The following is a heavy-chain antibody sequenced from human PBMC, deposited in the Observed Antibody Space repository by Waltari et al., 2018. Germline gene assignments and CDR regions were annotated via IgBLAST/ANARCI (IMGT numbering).Heavy chain of an antibody. V-gene: IGHV1-69*01. CDR1: GGSFSNYG. CDR2: IIPIFGTT. D-gene: IGHD2-2*02. CDR3: ARDYCSSTDCYTFNWFDP. Sequence: QVQLVQSGAEVTKPGSSVRVSCKASGGSFSNYGINWVRQAPGHGLEWVGGIIPIFGTTNYAQKFLGRVTITADEATSTAYMYLSSLRSEDTAVYYCARDYCSSTDCYTFNWFDPWGQGTLVTVSS. J-gene: IGHJ5*02.